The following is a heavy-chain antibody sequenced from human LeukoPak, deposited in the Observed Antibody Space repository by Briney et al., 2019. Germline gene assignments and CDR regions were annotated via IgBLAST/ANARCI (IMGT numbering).Heavy chain of an antibody. CDR3: ARDPSDYSNPLPHNWFDP. CDR2: MNPNSGNT. Sequence: ASVKVSCKASGYTFTSCDINWVRQATGQGLEWMGWMNPNSGNTGYAQKFQGRVTMTRNTSISTAYMELSSLRSEDTAVYYCARDPSDYSNPLPHNWFDPWGQGTLVTVSS. D-gene: IGHD4-11*01. J-gene: IGHJ5*02. CDR1: GYTFTSCD. V-gene: IGHV1-8*01.